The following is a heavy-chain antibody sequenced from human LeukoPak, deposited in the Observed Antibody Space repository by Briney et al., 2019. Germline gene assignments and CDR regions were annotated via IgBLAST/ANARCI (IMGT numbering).Heavy chain of an antibody. CDR3: ARYIVGATTMAFDI. Sequence: PSETLSLTCTVSGGSISSYYWSWIRQPPVKGLEWIGYIYYSGSTNYNPSLKSRVTISVDTSKNQFSLKLSSVTAADTAVYYCARYIVGATTMAFDIWGQGTMVTVSS. J-gene: IGHJ3*02. CDR2: IYYSGST. D-gene: IGHD1-26*01. V-gene: IGHV4-59*01. CDR1: GGSISSYY.